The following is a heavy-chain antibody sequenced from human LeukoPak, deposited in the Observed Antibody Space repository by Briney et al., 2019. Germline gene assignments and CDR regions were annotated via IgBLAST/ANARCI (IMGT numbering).Heavy chain of an antibody. J-gene: IGHJ3*02. CDR3: ARHVYTMIARDAFDI. CDR1: GGSISSSTYY. CDR2: IYYSGGT. D-gene: IGHD3-22*01. V-gene: IGHV4-39*01. Sequence: SETLSLTCTVSGGSISSSTYYWGWIRQPPGKGLEWIGSIYYSGGTYQNPSLKSRVTISADTSKNQFSLKVSSVTAADTAVYYCARHVYTMIARDAFDIWGQGTMVTVSS.